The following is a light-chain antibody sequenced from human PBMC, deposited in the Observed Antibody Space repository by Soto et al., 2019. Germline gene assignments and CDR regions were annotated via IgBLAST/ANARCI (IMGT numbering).Light chain of an antibody. CDR2: DAS. CDR1: QVISKF. J-gene: IGKJ4*01. CDR3: QQYDNYPLT. V-gene: IGKV1-33*01. Sequence: DIQMTQPPSSLSASVGDRVTITCRASQVISKFLNWYQLKPGKAPKLLIFDASELETGVTSRFSGHRSGTDFSFIISSLQPEDIATYYCQQYDNYPLTFGGGTKVEIK.